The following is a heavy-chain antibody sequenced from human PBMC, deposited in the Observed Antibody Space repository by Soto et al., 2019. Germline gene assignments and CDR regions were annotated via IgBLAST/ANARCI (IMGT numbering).Heavy chain of an antibody. Sequence: GGSLRLSCAASEFTFSNYAMSWVRQAPGKGLDWVSTITGSGGTTYYADSVKGRFTISRDNSKNTLYLQMSSLRADDTAVYYCAKEIWYSSGWYYFDYWGQGALVTVSS. D-gene: IGHD6-19*01. V-gene: IGHV3-23*01. CDR2: ITGSGGTT. CDR1: EFTFSNYA. J-gene: IGHJ4*02. CDR3: AKEIWYSSGWYYFDY.